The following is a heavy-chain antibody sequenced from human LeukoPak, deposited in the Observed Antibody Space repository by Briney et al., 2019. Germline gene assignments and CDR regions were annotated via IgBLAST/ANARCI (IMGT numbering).Heavy chain of an antibody. CDR2: INPNSGGT. D-gene: IGHD3-22*01. CDR1: GYTFTGYY. V-gene: IGHV1-2*02. CDR3: ARDGHMVVPAASYYSESSGYYPLYY. J-gene: IGHJ4*02. Sequence: ASVKVSCKASGYTFTGYYMHWVRQAPGQGLEWMGWINPNSGGTNYAQKFQGRVTMTRDTSISTAYMELSRLRSDDTAVYYCARDGHMVVPAASYYSESSGYYPLYYWGQGTLVTVSS.